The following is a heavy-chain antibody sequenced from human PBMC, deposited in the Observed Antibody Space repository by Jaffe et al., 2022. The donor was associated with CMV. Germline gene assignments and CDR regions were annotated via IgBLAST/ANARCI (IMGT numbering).Heavy chain of an antibody. CDR1: GFTFSSYA. J-gene: IGHJ6*02. CDR2: ISGSGGST. V-gene: IGHV3-23*01. D-gene: IGHD1-26*01. Sequence: EVQLLESGGGLVQPGGSLRLSCAASGFTFSSYAMSWVRQAPGKGLEWVSAISGSGGSTYYADSVKGRFTISRDNSKNTLYLQMNSLRAEDTAVYYCAKDVSGSYPYYYYGMDVWGQGTTVTVSS. CDR3: AKDVSGSYPYYYYGMDV.